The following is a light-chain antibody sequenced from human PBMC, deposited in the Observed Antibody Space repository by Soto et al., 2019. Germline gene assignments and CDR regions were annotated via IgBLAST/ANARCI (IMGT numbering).Light chain of an antibody. V-gene: IGLV2-11*01. CDR2: DVT. CDR3: CSYAGSYTVI. CDR1: SRDVGGYNY. Sequence: QSALTQPRSVSGSPGQSVTISCAGTSRDVGGYNYVSWYQHHPGKVPKLMIYDVTKRPSGVPDRFSGSKSGNTASLTISGLQAEDEADYYCCSYAGSYTVIFGGGTKLNVL. J-gene: IGLJ2*01.